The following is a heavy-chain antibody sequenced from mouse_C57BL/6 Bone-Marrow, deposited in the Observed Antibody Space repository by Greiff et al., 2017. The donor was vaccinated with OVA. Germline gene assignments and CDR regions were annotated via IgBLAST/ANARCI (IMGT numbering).Heavy chain of an antibody. J-gene: IGHJ2*01. V-gene: IGHV1-50*01. Sequence: QVQLQQPGAELVKPGASVKLSCKASGYTFTSYWMQWVKQRPGQGLEWIGEIDPSDSYTNYNQKFKGKATLTVDTSSSTAYMQLSSLTSEDSAVYYCAREAGWSYYFDYWGQGTTLTVSS. CDR1: GYTFTSYW. D-gene: IGHD1-1*02. CDR3: AREAGWSYYFDY. CDR2: IDPSDSYT.